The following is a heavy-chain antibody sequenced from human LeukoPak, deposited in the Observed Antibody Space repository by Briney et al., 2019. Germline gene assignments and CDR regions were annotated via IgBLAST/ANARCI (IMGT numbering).Heavy chain of an antibody. Sequence: GGSLELSCEASGFTFSNNAMSWGRQAPGEGLEGVSDIIGSGGTTYYSGSVKGRFTISRDNSKNTLYLQMNSLRAEDTALYYCAKAYGGSYGISDYWGQGTLVTVSS. CDR1: GFTFSNNA. CDR2: IIGSGGTT. D-gene: IGHD1-26*01. V-gene: IGHV3-23*01. CDR3: AKAYGGSYGISDY. J-gene: IGHJ4*02.